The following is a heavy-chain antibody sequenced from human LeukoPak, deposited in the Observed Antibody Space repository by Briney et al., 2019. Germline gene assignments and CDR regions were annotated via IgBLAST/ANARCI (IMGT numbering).Heavy chain of an antibody. CDR1: GVSISSYY. V-gene: IGHV4-59*01. J-gene: IGHJ4*02. Sequence: SEILSLTCTVSGVSISSYYWRGMRQPPGKRLEGIGYIYYSGTTNYNPSLKSRADISVNTSKTQFSLKLSSVTAADTAVYYWARDDGDYWGQGTLVTVSS. CDR3: ARDDGDY. CDR2: IYYSGTT.